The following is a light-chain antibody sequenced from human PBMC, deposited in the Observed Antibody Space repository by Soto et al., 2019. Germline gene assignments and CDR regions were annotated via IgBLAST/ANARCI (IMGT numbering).Light chain of an antibody. Sequence: QSVLTQPASVSGSPGQSITISCTGTSSDVGSYNLVSRYQQHPGKAPKLMIYEVSKRPSGVSNRFSGSKSGNTASLTISGLQAEDEADYYCCSYAGSSTSVFGTGTKVTVL. CDR1: SSDVGSYNL. V-gene: IGLV2-23*02. CDR2: EVS. CDR3: CSYAGSSTSV. J-gene: IGLJ1*01.